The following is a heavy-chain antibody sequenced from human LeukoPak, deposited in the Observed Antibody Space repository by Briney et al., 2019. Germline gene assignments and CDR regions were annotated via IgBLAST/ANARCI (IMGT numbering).Heavy chain of an antibody. CDR3: AKGGYTYGGRLFDY. Sequence: SGGSLRLSCAASGFTFDDYVMHWVRQAPGKGLEWVSFISGDGGATYYEDSAKGRFTISRDNGRKSLYLQMDSLRTEDTALYYCAKGGYTYGGRLFDYWGQGTLVTVSS. V-gene: IGHV3-43*02. D-gene: IGHD5-18*01. CDR1: GFTFDDYV. CDR2: ISGDGGAT. J-gene: IGHJ4*02.